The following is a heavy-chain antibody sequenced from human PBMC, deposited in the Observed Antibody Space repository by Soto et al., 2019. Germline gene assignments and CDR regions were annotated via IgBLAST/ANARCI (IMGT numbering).Heavy chain of an antibody. CDR2: IYSGGGT. Sequence: EVQLVESGGGLIQPGGSLRLSCAASGFTVSNNFMSWVRQAPGKGLEWVSLIYSGGGTYYADSVEGRFTISRDNSKNTLYLQMNILRAEDTAVYYCASRSSAQMHGVDVWGPGTTVTVSS. D-gene: IGHD2-2*01. CDR1: GFTVSNNF. J-gene: IGHJ6*02. V-gene: IGHV3-53*01. CDR3: ASRSSAQMHGVDV.